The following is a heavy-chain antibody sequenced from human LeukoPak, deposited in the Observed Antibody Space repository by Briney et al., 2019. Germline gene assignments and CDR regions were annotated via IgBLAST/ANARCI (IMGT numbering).Heavy chain of an antibody. CDR2: ISESGSDI. CDR3: AKDHDNPVQRWLQLHPSPYYYYMNL. D-gene: IGHD5-24*01. J-gene: IGHJ6*03. CDR1: GISFSESY. Sequence: KAGGSLRLSCVVSGISFSESYRTWIRQTPGKGLEWLAYISESGSDICYADSVKGRFTISRDNAKNSVYLQMNSLRAEDTAVYHCAKDHDNPVQRWLQLHPSPYYYYMNLWGKGTTVTISS. V-gene: IGHV3-11*04.